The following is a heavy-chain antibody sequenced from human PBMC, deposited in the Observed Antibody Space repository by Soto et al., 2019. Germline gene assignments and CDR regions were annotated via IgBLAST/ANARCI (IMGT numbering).Heavy chain of an antibody. CDR3: ARREYSGYGYFDY. V-gene: IGHV4-59*08. Sequence: PSETLSLTCTVSGGSITSYYWSWIRQPPGKGLEWIGYIYYSGSTNYNPSLKSRLTISVDTSKNQFSLKLSSVTAADTAVYYCARREYSGYGYFDYWGQGTLVTVSS. J-gene: IGHJ4*02. D-gene: IGHD5-12*01. CDR2: IYYSGST. CDR1: GGSITSYY.